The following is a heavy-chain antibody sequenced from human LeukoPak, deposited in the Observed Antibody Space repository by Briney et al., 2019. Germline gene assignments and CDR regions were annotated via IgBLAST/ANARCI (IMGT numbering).Heavy chain of an antibody. D-gene: IGHD6-6*01. CDR2: ISTYKGDT. V-gene: IGHV1-18*01. CDR3: AKDRWRDGSSSFDN. Sequence: GASVKVSCKASGYTFTSYSVNWVRQAPGQGLEWMGWISTYKGDTNSAQKFQGRVTMTTDTSTSTAYMELTSLRSDDTAVYYCAKDRWRDGSSSFDNWGQGTLVTVSS. J-gene: IGHJ4*02. CDR1: GYTFTSYS.